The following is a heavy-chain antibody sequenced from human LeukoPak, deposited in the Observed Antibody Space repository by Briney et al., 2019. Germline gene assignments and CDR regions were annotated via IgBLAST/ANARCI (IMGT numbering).Heavy chain of an antibody. Sequence: PSETLSLTSTVSGGSISSSSYYWGWIRQPPGKGLEWIGSIYYSGSTYYNPSLKSRVTISVDTSKNQFSLKLSSVTAADTAVYYCARDRGEDSSRVDYWGQGTLVTVSS. CDR1: GGSISSSSYY. CDR2: IYYSGST. J-gene: IGHJ4*02. CDR3: ARDRGEDSSRVDY. V-gene: IGHV4-39*07. D-gene: IGHD6-13*01.